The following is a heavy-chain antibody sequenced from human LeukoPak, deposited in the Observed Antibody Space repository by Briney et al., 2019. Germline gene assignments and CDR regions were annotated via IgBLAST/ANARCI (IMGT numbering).Heavy chain of an antibody. CDR3: ARYPLSSSWYFFDY. Sequence: PGGSLRLSCVVSGFTFSAYSMTSVRQAPGKGLEWVSSIHFNSNYIYYADSVKGRFTISRDDAKNSLYLQMNSLRAEDTAVYYCARYPLSSSWYFFDYWGQGTLVAVSS. CDR1: GFTFSAYS. D-gene: IGHD6-13*01. J-gene: IGHJ4*02. V-gene: IGHV3-21*01. CDR2: IHFNSNYI.